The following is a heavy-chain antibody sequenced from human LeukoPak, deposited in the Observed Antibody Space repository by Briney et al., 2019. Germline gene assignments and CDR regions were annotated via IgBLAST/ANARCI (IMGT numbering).Heavy chain of an antibody. CDR2: IYYSGST. CDR1: GGSISSYY. Sequence: SETLSHTCTVSGGSISSYYWSWIRQPPGKGLEWIGYIYYSGSTNYNPSFGSRLTLSIDTSKKEISLRLASVTAADTALYYCVRDNESAYKRGYGHFFYYMDKWGKGTTVIVSS. CDR3: VRDNESAYKRGYGHFFYYMDK. D-gene: IGHD5-18*01. J-gene: IGHJ6*03. V-gene: IGHV4-59*12.